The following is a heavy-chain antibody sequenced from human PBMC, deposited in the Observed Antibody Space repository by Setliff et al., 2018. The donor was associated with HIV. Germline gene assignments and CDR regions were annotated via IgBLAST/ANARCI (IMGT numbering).Heavy chain of an antibody. CDR1: GYTFNDYY. V-gene: IGHV1-2*02. Sequence: WASVKVSCKASGYTFNDYYIHWVRQAPGQGLEWMAWINPYTRDTNYAQKFQGRVTVTRDTSISTIYMELSGLRSDDTAVYYCARDRDHDFDHWGQGTLVTVSS. J-gene: IGHJ4*02. CDR2: INPYTRDT. CDR3: ARDRDHDFDH.